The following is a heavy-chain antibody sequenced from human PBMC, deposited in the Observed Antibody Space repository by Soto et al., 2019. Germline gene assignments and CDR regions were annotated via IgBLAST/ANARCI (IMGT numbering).Heavy chain of an antibody. D-gene: IGHD3-22*01. Sequence: GGSLRLSCVASGFSFSSYGMHWVRQAPGKGLEWVAVISYDGSNKYYADSVKGRFTISRDNSKNTLYLQMNSLRAEDTAVYYCAKIGIPDYYDRSGYTYWGQGTLVTVSS. CDR3: AKIGIPDYYDRSGYTY. J-gene: IGHJ4*02. CDR2: ISYDGSNK. V-gene: IGHV3-30*18. CDR1: GFSFSSYG.